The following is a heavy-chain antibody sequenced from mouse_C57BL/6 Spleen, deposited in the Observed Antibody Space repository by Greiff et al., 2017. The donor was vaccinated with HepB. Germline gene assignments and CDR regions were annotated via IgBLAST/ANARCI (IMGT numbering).Heavy chain of an antibody. CDR3: ARDGYYEGFDY. V-gene: IGHV1-4*01. J-gene: IGHJ2*01. Sequence: VQLQESGAELARPGASVKMSCKASGYTFTSYTMHWVKQRPGQGLEWIGYINPSSGYTKYNQKFKDKATLTADKSSSTAYMQLSSLTSEDSAVYYCARDGYYEGFDYWGQGTTLTVSS. CDR1: GYTFTSYT. D-gene: IGHD2-3*01. CDR2: INPSSGYT.